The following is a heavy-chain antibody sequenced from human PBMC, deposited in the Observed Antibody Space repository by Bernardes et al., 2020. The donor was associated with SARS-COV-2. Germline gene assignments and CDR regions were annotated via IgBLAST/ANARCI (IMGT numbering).Heavy chain of an antibody. CDR2: IYPDDSDT. CDR1: DYTFTNYW. V-gene: IGHV5-51*01. D-gene: IGHD4-17*01. CDR3: ARLRYGDFDVDV. Sequence: VESLMLSCKGSDYTFTNYWIGWLRQMPGKSREWMVVIYPDDSDTKYSPSFQGRVTISADKSVNTAYLQWTSLKASDTGIYYCARLRYGDFDVDVWGQGTRVTVSS. J-gene: IGHJ6*02.